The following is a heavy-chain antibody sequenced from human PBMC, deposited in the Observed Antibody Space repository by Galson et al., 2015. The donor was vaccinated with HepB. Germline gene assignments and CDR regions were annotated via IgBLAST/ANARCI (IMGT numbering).Heavy chain of an antibody. J-gene: IGHJ6*02. CDR3: VRLTLALVGVTHYGMDV. D-gene: IGHD1-26*01. CDR1: GFSLSTSGMC. CDR2: IGWDDDK. V-gene: IGHV2-70*11. Sequence: PALVKPTQTLTLTCTFSGFSLSTSGMCVSWIRQPPGKALEWLVRIGWDDDKYYSTSLKTRLTISKDTSKNQVVLTMTNMDPVDTATYYCVRLTLALVGVTHYGMDVWGQGTTVTVSS.